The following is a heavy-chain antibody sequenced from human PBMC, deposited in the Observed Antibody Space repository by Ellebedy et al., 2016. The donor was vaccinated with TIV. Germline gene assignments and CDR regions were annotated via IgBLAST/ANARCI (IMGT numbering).Heavy chain of an antibody. J-gene: IGHJ4*02. D-gene: IGHD2-8*02. V-gene: IGHV3-64D*06. Sequence: GESLKISCSASGFNFSSYAMHWVRQAPGKGLEYISAIVSNGDSTYYATSVKGRFIISIDNSKTTLYLQMSSLRLEDTAVYYCVKAWWDWGQGTLVTVSS. CDR1: GFNFSSYA. CDR2: IVSNGDST. CDR3: VKAWWD.